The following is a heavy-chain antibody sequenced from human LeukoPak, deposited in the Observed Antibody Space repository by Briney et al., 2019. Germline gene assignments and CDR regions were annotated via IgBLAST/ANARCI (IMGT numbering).Heavy chain of an antibody. CDR2: ISSSSSYI. CDR1: GFTFSSYS. D-gene: IGHD3-22*01. J-gene: IGHJ3*02. Sequence: GGSLRLSCAASGFTFSSYSMNWVRQAPGKGLEWVSSISSSSSYIYYADSVKGRFTISRDNAKNSLYLQMNSLRAEDTAVYYCARDKGYYDSSGYYGRGAFDIWGQGTMVTVSS. V-gene: IGHV3-21*01. CDR3: ARDKGYYDSSGYYGRGAFDI.